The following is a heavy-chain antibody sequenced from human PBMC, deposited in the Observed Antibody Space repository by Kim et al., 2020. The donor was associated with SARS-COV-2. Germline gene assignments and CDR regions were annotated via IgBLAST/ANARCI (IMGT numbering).Heavy chain of an antibody. CDR1: GFPFSKWA. CDR3: AQIWNGAY. D-gene: IGHD2-8*01. J-gene: IGHJ4*02. V-gene: IGHV3-23*01. CDR2: ITGGGEDT. Sequence: GGSLRLSCTTSGFPFSKWAMAWVRQAPGKGLEWVSSITGGGEDTFYADSVKGRCTISRDNSRNTLYLQINNLRVEDTALYYCAQIWNGAYWGQGTMDT.